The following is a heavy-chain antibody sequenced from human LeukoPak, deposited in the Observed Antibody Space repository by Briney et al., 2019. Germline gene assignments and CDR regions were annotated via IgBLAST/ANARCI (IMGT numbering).Heavy chain of an antibody. Sequence: PSETLSLTCTVSGGSISGYYWNWIRQPAGKGLEWIGRIYNIGSTNSNPSLKSRVTMSIDTSKNQMSLKLRSVTAADTAMYYCARYRELGECDFWGQGTLVTVSS. CDR1: GGSISGYY. CDR3: ARYRELGECDF. J-gene: IGHJ4*02. D-gene: IGHD7-27*01. CDR2: IYNIGST. V-gene: IGHV4-4*07.